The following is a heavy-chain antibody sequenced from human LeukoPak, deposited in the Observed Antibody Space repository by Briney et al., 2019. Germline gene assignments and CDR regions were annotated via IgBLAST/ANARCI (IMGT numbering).Heavy chain of an antibody. V-gene: IGHV3-23*01. CDR1: GFTFSSYA. CDR3: AKLWRGSHPRYFDH. D-gene: IGHD1-26*01. Sequence: GGSLRLSCAASGFTFSSYAMSWVRQAPGKGLEWVSTITDSGGTTFYADSVKGRFTISRDNFKNTVYLQMSSLRAEDTAVYYCAKLWRGSHPRYFDHWGQGTLVTVSS. J-gene: IGHJ4*02. CDR2: ITDSGGTT.